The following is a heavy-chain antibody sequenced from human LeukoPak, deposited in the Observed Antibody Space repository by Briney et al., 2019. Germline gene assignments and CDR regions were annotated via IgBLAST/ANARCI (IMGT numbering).Heavy chain of an antibody. J-gene: IGHJ4*02. D-gene: IGHD1-26*01. CDR1: GFTFSSYA. CDR2: IGSKAYGGTT. Sequence: GGSLRLSCAASGFTFSSYAMSWVRQAPGKGLEWVGFIGSKAYGGTTEYAASVKGRVTISRDDSKSIADLQMNSLKTDDTAMYYCTRGSGSYDYWGQGTLVTVSS. V-gene: IGHV3-49*04. CDR3: TRGSGSYDY.